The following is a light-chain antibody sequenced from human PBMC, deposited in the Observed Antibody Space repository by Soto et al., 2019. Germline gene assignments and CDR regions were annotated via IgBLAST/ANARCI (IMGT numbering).Light chain of an antibody. CDR2: DTS. Sequence: EIVLTQSPATLSLSPGERATLACRASQSIRYFLAWFQQKPGQAPSRLIYDTSNRATGVPARCSGSGSGTDFPLTISSLESEDSAVYFCQQRYDCPVTFGPGTKVEIK. CDR1: QSIRYF. CDR3: QQRYDCPVT. V-gene: IGKV3-11*01. J-gene: IGKJ1*01.